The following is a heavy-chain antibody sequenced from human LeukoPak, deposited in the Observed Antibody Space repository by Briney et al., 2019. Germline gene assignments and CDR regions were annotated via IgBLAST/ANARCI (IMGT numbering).Heavy chain of an antibody. CDR1: GFTFSSYA. Sequence: GGSLRLSCAASGFTFSSYAMSWVRQAPGKGLEWVSYISSSGSTMFYADSVKGRFTISRDNAKNSLYLQMNSLRDDDTAVYYCARFPVSSGWSFDYWGQGALVTVSS. CDR2: ISSSGSTM. J-gene: IGHJ4*02. V-gene: IGHV3-48*02. CDR3: ARFPVSSGWSFDY. D-gene: IGHD6-19*01.